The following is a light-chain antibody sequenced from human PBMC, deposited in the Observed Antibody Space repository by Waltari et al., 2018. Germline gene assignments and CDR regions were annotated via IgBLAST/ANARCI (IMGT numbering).Light chain of an antibody. J-gene: IGLJ2*01. V-gene: IGLV2-14*03. CDR3: STSTMSSAVL. Sequence: QSALTQPASVSGSPGQSITISCTGTSSDVGFHNYVSWYQHHPGKAPNLVIYAVSGGPSWGSSRFCASKSGDTTSLTIPGRQAGDEADYYCSTSTMSSAVLFGGGTNLTVL. CDR2: AVS. CDR1: SSDVGFHNY.